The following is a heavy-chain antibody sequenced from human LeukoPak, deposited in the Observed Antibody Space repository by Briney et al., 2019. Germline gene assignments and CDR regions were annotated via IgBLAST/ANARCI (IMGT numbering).Heavy chain of an antibody. Sequence: SETLSLTCTLSGGSISGYYWSWIRQPAGKGLEWIGRIYPSGTTHYNPSLKSRVTISSDSSKSQFSLNLNSVTDADTAVYFCARTSATGATYFDYWGQGTLVTVSS. CDR1: GGSISGYY. CDR3: ARTSATGATYFDY. D-gene: IGHD1-26*01. V-gene: IGHV4-4*07. CDR2: IYPSGTT. J-gene: IGHJ4*02.